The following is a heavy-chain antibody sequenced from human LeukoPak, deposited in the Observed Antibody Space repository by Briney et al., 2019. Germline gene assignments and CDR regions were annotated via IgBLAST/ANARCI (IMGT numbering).Heavy chain of an antibody. D-gene: IGHD5-12*01. CDR2: IYYSGSM. J-gene: IGHJ6*02. CDR3: ARHFWSRYSGYEISTGDAMDV. Sequence: SETLSLTCSVSGGSISGSAYYWGWIRQPPGKGLEWIATIYYSGSMYYGPSLESRLTISVDTSKNQFSLKLYSVTAADTAVYYCARHFWSRYSGYEISTGDAMDVWGQGTTVTVSS. CDR1: GGSISGSAYY. V-gene: IGHV4-39*01.